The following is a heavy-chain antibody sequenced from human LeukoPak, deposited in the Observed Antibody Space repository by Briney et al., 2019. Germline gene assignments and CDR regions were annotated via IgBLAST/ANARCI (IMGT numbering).Heavy chain of an antibody. CDR3: HGGNRGGDY. J-gene: IGHJ4*02. Sequence: PGGSLRLSCAASGFTFTSYAMSWVRQAPGKGLEWVSAITGSGDTTYYAASVKGRFTISRDNSKKTLYLQMNSLRAEDTAVYYCHGGNRGGDYWGQGTLVTVSS. V-gene: IGHV3-23*01. CDR1: GFTFTSYA. D-gene: IGHD4-23*01. CDR2: ITGSGDTT.